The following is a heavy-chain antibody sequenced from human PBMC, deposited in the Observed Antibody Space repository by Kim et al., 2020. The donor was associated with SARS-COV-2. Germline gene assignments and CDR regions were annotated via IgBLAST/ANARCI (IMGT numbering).Heavy chain of an antibody. CDR1: GFTFSNAW. V-gene: IGHV3-15*01. D-gene: IGHD3-3*01. Sequence: GGSLRLSCAASGFTFSNAWMRWVRQAPGKGLEWVGRIKSKTDGGTTDYAAPVKGRFTISRDDSKNTLYLQMNSLKTEDTAVYYCTTDLGPPILEWFEKVDVWGQGTTVTVSS. CDR2: IKSKTDGGTT. J-gene: IGHJ6*02. CDR3: TTDLGPPILEWFEKVDV.